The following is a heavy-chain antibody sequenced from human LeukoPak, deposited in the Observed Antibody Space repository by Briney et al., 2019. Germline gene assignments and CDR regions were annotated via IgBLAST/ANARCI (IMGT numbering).Heavy chain of an antibody. CDR2: VHPADSKT. CDR3: ARYCSDVSCGYFDY. D-gene: IGHD2-15*01. J-gene: IGHJ4*02. V-gene: IGHV5-51*01. Sequence: GESLRISCKASGYTFTNHWISWVRQMPGKGLEWMGIVHPADSKTTYSPSFQGQVTMSADKSINTAYLQWSSLKASDTAVYYCARYCSDVSCGYFDYWGQGTLVTVSS. CDR1: GYTFTNHW.